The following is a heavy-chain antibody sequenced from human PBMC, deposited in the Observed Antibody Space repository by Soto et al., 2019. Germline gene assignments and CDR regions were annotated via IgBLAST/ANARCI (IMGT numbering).Heavy chain of an antibody. D-gene: IGHD3-10*01. Sequence: QLQLQESGSGLVKPSQTLSLTCAVSGASISSGGSSWSWIRQARGTGLEWIGYIYHSGITNYNPSLKSRVTISVDKSQNQFSLSLSFVTAADTAVYYCARGLAVRGSYGLDVWGQGTTVTVSS. V-gene: IGHV4-30-2*01. CDR1: GASISSGGSS. J-gene: IGHJ6*02. CDR3: ARGLAVRGSYGLDV. CDR2: IYHSGIT.